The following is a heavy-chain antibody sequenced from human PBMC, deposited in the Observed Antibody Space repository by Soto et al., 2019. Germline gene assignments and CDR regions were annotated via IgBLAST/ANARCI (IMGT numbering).Heavy chain of an antibody. J-gene: IGHJ5*02. Sequence: EVQLVESGGGLGKPGESLRPSSAASGFTFSNACLSWVRQAPGKGLEWVGRIKSKTDGGKTDYAAPVKGRFTISRDDSNNTLYLQMNSLKTEDTAVYYCTTDYTLGNWFDPWGQGTLVTVSS. D-gene: IGHD7-27*01. CDR2: IKSKTDGGKT. CDR3: TTDYTLGNWFDP. CDR1: GFTFSNAC. V-gene: IGHV3-15*01.